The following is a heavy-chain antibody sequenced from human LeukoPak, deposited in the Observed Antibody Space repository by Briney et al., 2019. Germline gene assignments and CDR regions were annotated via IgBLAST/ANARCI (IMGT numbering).Heavy chain of an antibody. D-gene: IGHD1-26*01. Sequence: GGCLRLSCAASGFTFSTYTMNWVRQAPGKGLEWVSSISSGSSYIYYADSVKGRFTISRDNANNSLYLQMNNLRADDTAVYYCARVGGGSYSSDFWGQGTLVTVSS. CDR3: ARVGGGSYSSDF. J-gene: IGHJ4*02. CDR2: ISSGSSYI. CDR1: GFTFSTYT. V-gene: IGHV3-21*01.